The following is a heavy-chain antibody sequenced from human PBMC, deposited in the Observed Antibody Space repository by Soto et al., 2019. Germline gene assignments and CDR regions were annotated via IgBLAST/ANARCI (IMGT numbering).Heavy chain of an antibody. CDR1: GGSISSGGYY. CDR3: ARDEEVNYSDYGGSDHYYGMDV. CDR2: IYYTGST. V-gene: IGHV4-31*03. J-gene: IGHJ6*02. D-gene: IGHD4-17*01. Sequence: VQLQESGPGLVKPSQTLSLTCTVSGGSISSGGYYWSWIRQQPGKGLEWIGYIYYTGSTYYNPSLKSRVTISVDTSKNQFSLKLTSVTAADTAVYYCARDEEVNYSDYGGSDHYYGMDVWGQGTTVTVSS.